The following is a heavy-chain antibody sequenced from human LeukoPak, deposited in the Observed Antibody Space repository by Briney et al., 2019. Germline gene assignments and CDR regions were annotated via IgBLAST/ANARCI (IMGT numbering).Heavy chain of an antibody. V-gene: IGHV1-2*02. CDR3: ARVRSSGPCGY. CDR2: INPNSGGT. Sequence: ASVNVSCKASGYTFTGYYMHWVRQAPGQGLEWMGWINPNSGGTNYAQKFQGRVTMTRDTSISTAYMELSRLRSGDTAVYYCARVRSSGPCGYWGQGTLVTVSS. D-gene: IGHD6-19*01. J-gene: IGHJ4*02. CDR1: GYTFTGYY.